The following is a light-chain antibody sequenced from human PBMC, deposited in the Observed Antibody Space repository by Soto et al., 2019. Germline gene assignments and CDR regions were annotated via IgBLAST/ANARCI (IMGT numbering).Light chain of an antibody. V-gene: IGKV1D-13*01. CDR3: QQYSHLIT. J-gene: IGKJ5*01. CDR1: QGISSA. CDR2: DAS. Sequence: AIQLTQSPSSLSASVGDRFTITCRSSQGISSALAWYQQKPGKAPKLLIYDASSLESGVPSRFSGSGSGTDFTLTISSLQPEDIATYYCQQYSHLITFGQGTRLEIK.